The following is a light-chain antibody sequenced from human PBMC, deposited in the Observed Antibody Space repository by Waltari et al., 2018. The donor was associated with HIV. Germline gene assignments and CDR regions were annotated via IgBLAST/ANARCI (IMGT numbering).Light chain of an antibody. Sequence: EVVMTQSPATLSVSPGESATLSCRANQSVNSHLAWYQHKVGQVPRLLIYGASTRATGVPARFSGSGSGTEFTRTVSSLQSEDVAVYYCQQYNHWPPYTFGQVTKLEIK. CDR2: GAS. CDR3: QQYNHWPPYT. J-gene: IGKJ2*01. V-gene: IGKV3-15*01. CDR1: QSVNSH.